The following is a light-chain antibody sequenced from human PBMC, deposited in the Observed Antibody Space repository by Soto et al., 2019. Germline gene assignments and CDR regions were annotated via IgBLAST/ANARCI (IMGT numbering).Light chain of an antibody. CDR1: SSNIGSNY. CDR3: SAWDDSLRGWV. J-gene: IGLJ3*02. Sequence: HSALTQPPSASGTPGQTVIISCSGSSSNIGSNYLYWYQQVPGTAPKLLIYRNNQRPSGVPDRFSGSKSGTSGSLAIRGLRSEDEADYYCSAWDDSLRGWVFGEGTKLTVL. CDR2: RNN. V-gene: IGLV1-47*01.